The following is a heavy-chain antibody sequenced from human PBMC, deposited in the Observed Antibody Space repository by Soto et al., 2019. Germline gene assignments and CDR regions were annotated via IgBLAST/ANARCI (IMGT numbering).Heavy chain of an antibody. J-gene: IGHJ6*02. CDR1: GFPFSSYW. D-gene: IGHD6-13*01. V-gene: IGHV3-74*01. CDR3: AREQQLVLYYYYGMDV. Sequence: GGSLRLSCAASGFPFSSYWMHWVRQAPGKGLVWVSRIKSDGSSTSYADSVKGRFTISRDNAKNTLYLQMNSLRAEDTAVYYCAREQQLVLYYYYGMDVWGQGTTVTVSS. CDR2: IKSDGSST.